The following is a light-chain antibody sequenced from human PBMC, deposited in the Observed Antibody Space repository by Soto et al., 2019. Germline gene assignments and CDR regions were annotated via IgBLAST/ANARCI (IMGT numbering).Light chain of an antibody. CDR3: CSYAGSSTYV. J-gene: IGLJ1*01. CDR2: EGS. Sequence: QSVLAQPASVSGSPGQSITISCTGTSSDVGSYNLVSWYQQHPGKAPKLMIYEGSKRPSGVSNRFSGSKSGNTASLTISGLQAEDEDDYYCCSYAGSSTYVFGTGTKVT. CDR1: SSDVGSYNL. V-gene: IGLV2-23*01.